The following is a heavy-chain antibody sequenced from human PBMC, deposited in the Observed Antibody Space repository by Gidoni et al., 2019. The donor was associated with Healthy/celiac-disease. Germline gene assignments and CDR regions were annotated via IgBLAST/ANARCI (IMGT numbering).Heavy chain of an antibody. CDR3: ARHDRTDQRIPYYYYGMDV. D-gene: IGHD2-15*01. V-gene: IGHV4-39*01. J-gene: IGHJ6*02. CDR1: GGSISSSSYY. CDR2: IYYSGST. Sequence: QLQLQESGPGLVQPSETLSLTCTVSGGSISSSSYYWGWIRQPPGKGLEWIGSIYYSGSTYYNPSLKSRVTISVDTSKNQFSLKLSSVTAADTAVYYCARHDRTDQRIPYYYYGMDVWGQGTTVTVSS.